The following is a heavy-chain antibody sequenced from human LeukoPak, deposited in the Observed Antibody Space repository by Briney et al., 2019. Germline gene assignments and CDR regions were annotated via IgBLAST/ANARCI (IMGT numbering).Heavy chain of an antibody. J-gene: IGHJ4*02. D-gene: IGHD2-2*01. Sequence: MXXXXXAXXKGLEWXXXXXXXAXXWTTEYAGSVKGRFTIAGEDAKSIAYLQMNSLKTEDTAVYYCTRDPHPEGPVPAAMEGGDYWGQGTLVTVSS. CDR2: XXXXAXXWTT. V-gene: IGHV3-49*02. CDR3: TRDPHPEGPVPAAMEGGDY.